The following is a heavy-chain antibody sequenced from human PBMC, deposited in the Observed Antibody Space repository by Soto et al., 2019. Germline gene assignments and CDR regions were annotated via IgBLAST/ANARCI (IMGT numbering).Heavy chain of an antibody. D-gene: IGHD2-2*01. Sequence: SETLSLTCAVYGGSFSGYYWSWIRQPPGKGLEWIGEINHSGSTNYNPSLKSRVTISVDTSKNQFSLKLSSVTAADTAVYYCARLVVPAALDAFDIWGQGTMVTVSS. CDR1: GGSFSGYY. CDR3: ARLVVPAALDAFDI. CDR2: INHSGST. V-gene: IGHV4-34*01. J-gene: IGHJ3*02.